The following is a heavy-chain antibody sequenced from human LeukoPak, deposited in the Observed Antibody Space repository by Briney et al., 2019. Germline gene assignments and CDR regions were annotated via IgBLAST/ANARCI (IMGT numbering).Heavy chain of an antibody. CDR3: ARRPAGRAGFDL. CDR1: GYGFSSHW. Sequence: PGESLKISCQGSGYGFSSHWIGWVRQMPGKGLGWRGVIFPHDSDTTYSPSFQGQISFSADRSINTAYLQWHSLKASDTAIYYCARRPAGRAGFDLWGQGTLVIVSA. V-gene: IGHV5-51*01. D-gene: IGHD6-13*01. CDR2: IFPHDSDT. J-gene: IGHJ3*01.